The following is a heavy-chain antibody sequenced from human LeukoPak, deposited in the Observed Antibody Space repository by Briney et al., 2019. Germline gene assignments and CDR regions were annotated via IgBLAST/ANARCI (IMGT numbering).Heavy chain of an antibody. J-gene: IGHJ4*02. CDR3: ATSAGGSGRYYNHDY. D-gene: IGHD3-10*01. Sequence: GESLKISGKGSGYSFTTYGIGWVRQMPGKGLEWMGMIYPGDSDTRYSPSFQGQATISADKSISTAYLLLGSLKASDTAMYYCATSAGGSGRYYNHDYWGQGTLVTVSS. CDR2: IYPGDSDT. CDR1: GYSFTTYG. V-gene: IGHV5-51*06.